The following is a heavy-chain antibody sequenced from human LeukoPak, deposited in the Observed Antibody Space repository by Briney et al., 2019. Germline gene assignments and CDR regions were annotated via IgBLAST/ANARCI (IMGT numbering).Heavy chain of an antibody. J-gene: IGHJ6*03. Sequence: SETLSLTCAVYVGSFSGYYWSWIRQPPGKGLEWIGEINHSGSTNYNSSLKSRVTISVNTSKNQFSLKLSSVTAADTAVYYCARGYYGSGSHCCHMDVWGKGTTITVS. D-gene: IGHD3-10*01. V-gene: IGHV4-34*01. CDR3: ARGYYGSGSHCCHMDV. CDR1: VGSFSGYY. CDR2: INHSGST.